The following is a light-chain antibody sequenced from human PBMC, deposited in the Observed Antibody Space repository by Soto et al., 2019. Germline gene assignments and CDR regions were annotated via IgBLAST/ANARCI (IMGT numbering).Light chain of an antibody. CDR3: QQTNSVPLT. CDR2: TAS. J-gene: IGKJ4*01. V-gene: IGKV1-12*01. Sequence: DIQMTQSPSSVSASVGDRVTITCRASQDISTYLAWYQQKPGKAPNLLIYTASSLQSGVPSKFSGSGSGTDFTLAISSLQPEDVATYYCQQTNSVPLTFGGGTKVAIK. CDR1: QDISTY.